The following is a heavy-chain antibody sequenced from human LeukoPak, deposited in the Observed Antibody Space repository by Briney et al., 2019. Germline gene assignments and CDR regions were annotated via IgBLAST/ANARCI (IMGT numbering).Heavy chain of an antibody. CDR1: GYTFTGYY. Sequence: GASVRDSCKASGYTFTGYYMHWVRQAPGQRLEWMGWINPNSGDTNYVQKFQGRVTMTRDTSIATVYMELSRLGFDDTALYHCARGGYDGYSFDYWGQGSLVTGSS. D-gene: IGHD5-12*01. CDR2: INPNSGDT. CDR3: ARGGYDGYSFDY. J-gene: IGHJ4*02. V-gene: IGHV1-2*02.